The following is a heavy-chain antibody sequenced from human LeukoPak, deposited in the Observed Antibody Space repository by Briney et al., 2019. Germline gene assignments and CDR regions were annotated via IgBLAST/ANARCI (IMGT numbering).Heavy chain of an antibody. CDR1: GFTFSSYG. D-gene: IGHD2-2*01. Sequence: GGSLRLSCAASGFTFSSYGMHWVRQAPGKGLEWVAVISYDGSNKYYADSVKGRFTISRDNSKNTLYLQMNSLRAEDTAVYYCAKESRTSFDYWGQGTLVTVSS. V-gene: IGHV3-30*18. CDR3: AKESRTSFDY. J-gene: IGHJ4*02. CDR2: ISYDGSNK.